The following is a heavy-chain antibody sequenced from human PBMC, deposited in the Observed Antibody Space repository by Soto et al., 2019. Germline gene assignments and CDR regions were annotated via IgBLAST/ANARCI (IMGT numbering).Heavy chain of an antibody. CDR3: ASGDRGSSPDFDY. J-gene: IGHJ4*02. V-gene: IGHV4-30-4*01. CDR2: IYYSGST. Sequence: SETLSLTCTVSGGSISSGDYYWSWIRQPPGKGLEWIGYIYYSGSTYYNPSLKSRVTISVDTSKNQFSLKLSSVTAADTAVYYCASGDRGSSPDFDYWGQGTLVTVSS. D-gene: IGHD6-6*01. CDR1: GGSISSGDYY.